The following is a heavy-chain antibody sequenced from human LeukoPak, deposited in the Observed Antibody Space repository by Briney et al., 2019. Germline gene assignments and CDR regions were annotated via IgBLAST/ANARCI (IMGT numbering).Heavy chain of an antibody. CDR3: ARVDSSMVTFDY. V-gene: IGHV1-69*13. D-gene: IGHD5-18*01. CDR1: GYTFTSNY. CDR2: IIPIFGTA. J-gene: IGHJ4*02. Sequence: SVKVSCKAFGYTFTSNYMHWVRQAPGQGLEWMGGIIPIFGTANYAQKFQGRVTITADESTSTAYMELSSLRSEDTAVYYCARVDSSMVTFDYWGQGTLVTVSS.